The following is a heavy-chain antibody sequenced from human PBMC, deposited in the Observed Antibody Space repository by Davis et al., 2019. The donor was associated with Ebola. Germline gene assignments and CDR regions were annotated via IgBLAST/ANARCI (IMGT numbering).Heavy chain of an antibody. CDR3: ARHRRAVGYFDY. J-gene: IGHJ4*02. D-gene: IGHD4-23*01. Sequence: GESLKISCRGSGYSFTSYWVSWVRQMPGKGLEWMGRIDPSDSYTDYSPSLQGHVTISADKSIATAYLQWSSLKASDTAMYYCARHRRAVGYFDYWGQGTLVTVSS. V-gene: IGHV5-10-1*01. CDR2: IDPSDSYT. CDR1: GYSFTSYW.